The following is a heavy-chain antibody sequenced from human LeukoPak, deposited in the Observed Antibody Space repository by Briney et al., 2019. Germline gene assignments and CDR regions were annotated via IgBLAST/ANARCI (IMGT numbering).Heavy chain of an antibody. Sequence: SGPTLVNPTETLTLTCTLSGISLSTSGVGVCWIRQPPGKALEWLTIIYWDDDKRYSPSLKSRLTITKDTSKTQVVLSMTNVDPVDTATYYCVRKYEKSPGVPQTWGQGALVAVSS. J-gene: IGHJ5*02. CDR2: IYWDDDK. CDR1: GISLSTSGVG. V-gene: IGHV2-5*02. CDR3: VRKYEKSPGVPQT. D-gene: IGHD2-2*01.